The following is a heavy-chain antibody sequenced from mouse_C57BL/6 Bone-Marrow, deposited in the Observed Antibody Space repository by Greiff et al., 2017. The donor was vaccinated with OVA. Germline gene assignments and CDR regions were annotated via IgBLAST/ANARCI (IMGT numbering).Heavy chain of an antibody. V-gene: IGHV2-6*01. D-gene: IGHD1-1*01. CDR3: ASFYYGSRRAWFAY. Sequence: VQLQQSGPGLVAPSQSLSITCTVSGFSLTSYGVDWVRQSPGKGLEWLGVIWGVGSTNYNSALKSRLSISKDNSKSQVFLKMNSLQTDDTAMYYCASFYYGSRRAWFAYWGQGTLVTVSA. CDR1: GFSLTSYG. J-gene: IGHJ3*01. CDR2: IWGVGST.